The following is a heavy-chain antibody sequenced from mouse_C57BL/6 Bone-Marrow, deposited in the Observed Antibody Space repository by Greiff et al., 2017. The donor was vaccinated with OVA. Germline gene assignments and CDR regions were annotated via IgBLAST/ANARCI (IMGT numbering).Heavy chain of an antibody. CDR1: GYTFTGYW. D-gene: IGHD2-3*01. V-gene: IGHV1-9*01. CDR2: ILPGSGST. J-gene: IGHJ2*01. Sequence: VQLQQSGAELMKPGASVKLSCKATGYTFTGYWIEWVKQRPGHGLEWIGEILPGSGSTNYTEKFKGKATFTADTSSNTAYMQLSSLTTEDSAIYYCARGWLLGYWGQGTTLTVSS. CDR3: ARGWLLGY.